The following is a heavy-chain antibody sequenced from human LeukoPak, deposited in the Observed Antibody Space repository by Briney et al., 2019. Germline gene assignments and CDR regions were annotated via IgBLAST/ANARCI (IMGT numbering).Heavy chain of an antibody. CDR3: AKHYYDSSGYYGDSYFDY. D-gene: IGHD3-22*01. V-gene: IGHV3-23*01. J-gene: IGHJ4*02. CDR1: GFTFSSYA. CDR2: ISGSGGST. Sequence: PGGSLRLSRAASGFTFSSYAMSWVRQAPGKGLEWVSAISGSGGSTYYADSVKGRFTISRDNSKNTLYLQMNSPRAEDTAVYYCAKHYYDSSGYYGDSYFDYWGQGTLVTVSS.